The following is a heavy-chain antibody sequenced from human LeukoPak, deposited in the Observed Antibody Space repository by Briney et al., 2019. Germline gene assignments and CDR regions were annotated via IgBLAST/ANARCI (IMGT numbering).Heavy chain of an antibody. D-gene: IGHD1-26*01. J-gene: IGHJ4*02. CDR3: TRSPSLGWSYWGFDY. V-gene: IGHV3-23*01. CDR1: GFRFSSYT. CDR2: ISGSGAGT. Sequence: GGSLRLSCAAPGFRFSSYTMSWVRQAPGKGLEWVSDISGSGAGTYYADSVKGRFTISRDNAKNTLYLQMNSLRADDTAVYYRTRSPSLGWSYWGFDYWGQGTLLTVSS.